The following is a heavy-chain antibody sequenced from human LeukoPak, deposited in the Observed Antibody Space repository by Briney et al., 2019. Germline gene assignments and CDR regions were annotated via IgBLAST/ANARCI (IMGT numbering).Heavy chain of an antibody. D-gene: IGHD3-22*01. CDR1: GFTFSSYG. V-gene: IGHV3-30*02. Sequence: GGSLRLSCAESGFTFSSYGMHWVRQAPGKGLEWVAFIRYDGSNKYYADSVKGRFTISRDNSKNTLYLQMNSLRAEDTAVYYCGCDYYDSSGYYFWGQGTLVTVSS. J-gene: IGHJ4*02. CDR2: IRYDGSNK. CDR3: GCDYYDSSGYYF.